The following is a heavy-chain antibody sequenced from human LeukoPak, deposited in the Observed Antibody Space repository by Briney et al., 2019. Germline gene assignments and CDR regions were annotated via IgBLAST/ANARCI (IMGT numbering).Heavy chain of an antibody. V-gene: IGHV4-61*01. Sequence: SETLSLTCTVSGGSVSNSLYYWSWIRQPPGKGLEWIGYIYYSGSTNYNPSLKSRVTISIDTSRNQFSLRLNSMAAADTAVYYCARVLRAASWRSYDYWGQGSLVTVSS. CDR1: GGSVSNSLYY. CDR2: IYYSGST. D-gene: IGHD5-18*01. CDR3: ARVLRAASWRSYDY. J-gene: IGHJ4*02.